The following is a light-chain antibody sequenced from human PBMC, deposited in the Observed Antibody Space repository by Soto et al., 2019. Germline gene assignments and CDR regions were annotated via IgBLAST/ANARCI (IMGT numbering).Light chain of an antibody. V-gene: IGLV2-14*01. CDR2: EVS. Sequence: QSALTQPASVSGSPGQSITISCTGTSSDVGAYTYVSWYQQHPGRAPKLMICEVSNRPSGVSNRFSGSKSGNTASLTISGLQAEDEADYYCNSYTSSSTFYVFGTGTKVTVL. CDR1: SSDVGAYTY. CDR3: NSYTSSSTFYV. J-gene: IGLJ1*01.